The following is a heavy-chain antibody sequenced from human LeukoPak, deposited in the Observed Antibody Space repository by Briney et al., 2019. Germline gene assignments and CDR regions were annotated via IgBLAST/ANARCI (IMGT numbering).Heavy chain of an antibody. V-gene: IGHV3-21*04. J-gene: IGHJ6*03. CDR3: ARVRTYYYYYMDV. Sequence: PGGSLRLSCAASGFTFSSYSMNWVRQAPGKGLEWVSSISSSSSYIYYADSVKARFTISRDNAKNSLYLQMNSLRAEDTAVYYCARVRTYYYYYMDVWGKGTTVTVSS. CDR2: ISSSSSYI. CDR1: GFTFSSYS.